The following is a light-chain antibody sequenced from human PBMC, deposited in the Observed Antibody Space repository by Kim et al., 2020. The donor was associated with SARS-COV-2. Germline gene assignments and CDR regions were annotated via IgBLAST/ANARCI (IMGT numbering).Light chain of an antibody. J-gene: IGKJ2*01. CDR2: GAS. CDR3: QQYGSPRYT. Sequence: LSPGERATPSCRASQSVSSSYLAWYQQKPGQAPRLLIYGASSRATGIPDRFSGSGSGTDFTLIISRLEPEDFAVYYCQQYGSPRYTFGQGTKLEI. V-gene: IGKV3-20*01. CDR1: QSVSSSY.